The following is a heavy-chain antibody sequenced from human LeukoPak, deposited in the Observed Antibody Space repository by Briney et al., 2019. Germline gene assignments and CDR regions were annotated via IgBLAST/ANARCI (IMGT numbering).Heavy chain of an antibody. CDR1: GGSISSGGYY. V-gene: IGHV4-31*03. D-gene: IGHD4-17*01. CDR3: ARVAISTVTLSFDY. CDR2: IYYSGST. J-gene: IGHJ4*02. Sequence: SETLSLTCTVSGGSISSGGYYWSWIRQHPGTGLEWIGYIYYSGSTYYNPSLKSRVTISVDTSKNQFSLKLSSVTAADTAVYYCARVAISTVTLSFDYWGQGTLVTVSS.